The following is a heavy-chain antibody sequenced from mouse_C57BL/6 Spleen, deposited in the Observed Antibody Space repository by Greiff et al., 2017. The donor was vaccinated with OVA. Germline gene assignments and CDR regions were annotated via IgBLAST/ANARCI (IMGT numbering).Heavy chain of an antibody. V-gene: IGHV3-1*01. CDR1: GYSITSGYD. CDR3: ARASNSRWYFDV. Sequence: EVKLMESGPGLVKPSQSLSLTCTVTGYSITSGYDWHWIRHFPGNKLEWMGYISYSGSTNYNPSLKSRISITHDTSKNHFFLKLNSVTTEDTATYYCARASNSRWYFDVWGTGTTVTVSS. J-gene: IGHJ1*03. D-gene: IGHD4-1*01. CDR2: ISYSGST.